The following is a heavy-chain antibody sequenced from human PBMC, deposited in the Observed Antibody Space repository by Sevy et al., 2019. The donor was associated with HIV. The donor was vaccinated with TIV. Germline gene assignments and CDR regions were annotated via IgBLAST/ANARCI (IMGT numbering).Heavy chain of an antibody. CDR3: AREDIVLGEGNYYGMDV. CDR2: IYSGGST. Sequence: GGSLRLSCAASEFTVSSNYMSWVRQAPGKGLEWVSVIYSGGSTYYADSVKGRFTTSRDKSQNTVYLQMNSLRAEDTAVYYCAREDIVLGEGNYYGMDVWCQGTTVTVSS. J-gene: IGHJ6*02. V-gene: IGHV3-53*01. D-gene: IGHD2-15*01. CDR1: EFTVSSNY.